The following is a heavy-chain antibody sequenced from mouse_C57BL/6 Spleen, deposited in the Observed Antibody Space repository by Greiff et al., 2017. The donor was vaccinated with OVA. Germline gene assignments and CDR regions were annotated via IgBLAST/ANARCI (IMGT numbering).Heavy chain of an antibody. CDR2: IDPETGGT. J-gene: IGHJ2*01. Sequence: QVQLQQSGAELVRPGASVTLSCKASGYTFTDYEMHWVKQTPVHGLEWIGAIDPETGGTAYNQKFKGKAILTADKSSSTAYMEPRSLTSEDSAVYYCTRGHYGSSYYFDYWGQGTTLTVSS. CDR3: TRGHYGSSYYFDY. CDR1: GYTFTDYE. V-gene: IGHV1-15*01. D-gene: IGHD1-1*01.